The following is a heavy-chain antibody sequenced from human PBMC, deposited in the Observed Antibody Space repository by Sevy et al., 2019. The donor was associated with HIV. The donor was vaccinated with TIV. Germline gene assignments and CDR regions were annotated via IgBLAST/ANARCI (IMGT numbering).Heavy chain of an antibody. D-gene: IGHD3-3*01. Sequence: GGSLRLSCAASGFNFSSYGMHWVRQAPGKGLEWVADISYDGSSKYYADSVKGRFTISRDNSKNTVYLQINRLRAEDTAVYYCAKESGSYYDFWSGHDAFAIWGQGTMVTVSS. CDR2: ISYDGSSK. CDR1: GFNFSSYG. CDR3: AKESGSYYDFWSGHDAFAI. J-gene: IGHJ3*02. V-gene: IGHV3-30*18.